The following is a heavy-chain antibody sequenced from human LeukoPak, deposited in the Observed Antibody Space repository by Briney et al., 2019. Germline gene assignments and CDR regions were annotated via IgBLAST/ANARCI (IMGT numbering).Heavy chain of an antibody. V-gene: IGHV3-30-3*01. D-gene: IGHD6-13*01. Sequence: GGSLRLSCAASGFTFSSYAMHWVRQAPGKGLEWVAVISYDGSNKYYADSVKGRFTISRDNSKNTLYLQMNSLRAEDTAVYYCARDLWGIAAAGTLGYWGQGTLVTVSS. CDR2: ISYDGSNK. J-gene: IGHJ4*02. CDR1: GFTFSSYA. CDR3: ARDLWGIAAAGTLGY.